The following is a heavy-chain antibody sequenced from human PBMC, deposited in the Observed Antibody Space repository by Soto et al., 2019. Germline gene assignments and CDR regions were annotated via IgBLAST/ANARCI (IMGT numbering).Heavy chain of an antibody. V-gene: IGHV3-74*01. D-gene: IGHD3-3*01. CDR3: ARDLRLSGEAFDV. J-gene: IGHJ3*01. CDR1: GFAFSSSW. Sequence: PVGSLRLSCVASGFAFSSSWMRWVRQAPGKGLVWISRTDYDGRFSTYADSVEGRFTISRDNARNTLFLQMNSLRVDDTAIYYCARDLRLSGEAFDVWGQGTVGTVSS. CDR2: TDYDGRFS.